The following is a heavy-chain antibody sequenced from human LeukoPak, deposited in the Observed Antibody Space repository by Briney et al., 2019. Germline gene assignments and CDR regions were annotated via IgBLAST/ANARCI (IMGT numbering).Heavy chain of an antibody. CDR3: ARVKVGATQYAFDI. Sequence: PGGSLRLSCAASGFTFSSYAMSWVRQAPGKGLEWVAVIWYDGSNKYYADSVKGRFTISRDNSKSTLYLQMNSLRAEDTAVYYCARVKVGATQYAFDIWGQGTMVTVSS. J-gene: IGHJ3*02. CDR1: GFTFSSYA. D-gene: IGHD1-26*01. V-gene: IGHV3-33*08. CDR2: IWYDGSNK.